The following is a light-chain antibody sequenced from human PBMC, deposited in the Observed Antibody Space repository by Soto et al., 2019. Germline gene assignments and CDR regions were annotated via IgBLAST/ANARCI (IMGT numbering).Light chain of an antibody. CDR2: DAS. CDR1: QSVSSY. J-gene: IGKJ1*01. V-gene: IGKV3-11*01. CDR3: QQRSNWRPGGT. Sequence: EIVLTQSPATLSLSPGERATLSCRASQSVSSYLAWYQQKPGQAPRLLIYDASNRATGIPARFSGSGSGTDFTLTISSLEPEDFAVYYCQQRSNWRPGGTFGRGTKVEIK.